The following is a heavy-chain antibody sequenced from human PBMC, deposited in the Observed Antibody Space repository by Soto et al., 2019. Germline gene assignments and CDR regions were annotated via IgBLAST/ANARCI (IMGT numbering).Heavy chain of an antibody. J-gene: IGHJ4*02. CDR1: GYTFTSYA. Sequence: QVQLVQSGAEVKKPGASVKVSCKASGYTFTSYAMHWVRQAPGQRLEWMGWINAGNGNTKYSQKFQGRVTITRDTSASTDYMELSSLRSEDTAVYYCARSGYCSGGSCYPSYWGQGTLVTVSS. CDR2: INAGNGNT. CDR3: ARSGYCSGGSCYPSY. V-gene: IGHV1-3*01. D-gene: IGHD2-15*01.